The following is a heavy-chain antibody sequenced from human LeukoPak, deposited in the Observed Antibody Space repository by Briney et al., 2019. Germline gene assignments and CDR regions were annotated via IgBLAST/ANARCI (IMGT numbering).Heavy chain of an antibody. CDR1: GYTFTSYD. CDR3: ASGPRRYCSSTSCYVKDY. D-gene: IGHD2-2*01. J-gene: IGHJ4*02. CDR2: MNPNSGNT. Sequence: ASVKVSCKASGYTFTSYDINWVRQATGQGLEWMGWMNPNSGNTGYAQKFQGRVTMTRNTSRSTAYMELSSMRSEDTAVYYCASGPRRYCSSTSCYVKDYWGQGTLVTVSS. V-gene: IGHV1-8*01.